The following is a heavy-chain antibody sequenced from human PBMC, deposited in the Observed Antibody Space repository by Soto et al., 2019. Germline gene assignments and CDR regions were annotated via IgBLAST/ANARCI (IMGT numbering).Heavy chain of an antibody. V-gene: IGHV1-18*01. D-gene: IGHD1-26*01. Sequence: QVQLVQSGAEVKKPGASVKVSCKASGYTFTTHGISWVWQVPGQGLEWMGWVRGENGHTNYAQSLQGRVTITTDTSTKTANIELRSLRSDDTAVYYCASDLGYFRSGSCNREWFDPLGQGTLVTVSS. CDR3: ASDLGYFRSGSCNREWFDP. CDR2: VRGENGHT. CDR1: GYTFTTHG. J-gene: IGHJ5*02.